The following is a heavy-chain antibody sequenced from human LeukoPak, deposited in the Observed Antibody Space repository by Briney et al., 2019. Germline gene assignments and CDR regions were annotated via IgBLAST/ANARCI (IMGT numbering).Heavy chain of an antibody. V-gene: IGHV3-30-3*01. J-gene: IGHJ3*02. CDR2: ILYDGSNK. CDR1: GFSFSNYA. D-gene: IGHD3-22*01. CDR3: ARDQGGYYLTPSAFDI. Sequence: PGGSLRLSCAASGFSFSNYAMHWVRQAPGKGLEWVAAILYDGSNKYYADSVKGRFTISRDNSKNTLYLQMNSLRAEDTAVYYCARDQGGYYLTPSAFDIWGQGTMVTVSS.